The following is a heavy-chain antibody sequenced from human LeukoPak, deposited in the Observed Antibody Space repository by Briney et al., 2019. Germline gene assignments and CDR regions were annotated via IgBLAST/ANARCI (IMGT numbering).Heavy chain of an antibody. CDR1: GGSISSGGYS. Sequence: SETLSLTCTVSGGSISSGGYSWSWIRQHPGKGLEWIGYIYYSGSTYYNPSLKSRVTISVDTSKNQFSLKLSSVTAADTAVCYCARDIVSYYDSSGYPESWGQGTLVTVSS. CDR3: ARDIVSYYDSSGYPES. J-gene: IGHJ4*02. CDR2: IYYSGST. D-gene: IGHD3-22*01. V-gene: IGHV4-31*03.